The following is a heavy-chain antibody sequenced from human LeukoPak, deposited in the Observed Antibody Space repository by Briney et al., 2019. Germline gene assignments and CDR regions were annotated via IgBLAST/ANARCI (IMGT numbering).Heavy chain of an antibody. D-gene: IGHD3-10*01. J-gene: IGHJ4*02. CDR3: ARARGWYYGSGRTVYYFDY. CDR2: INHSGST. V-gene: IGHV4-34*01. CDR1: GGSFSGYY. Sequence: SETLSLTCAVYGGSFSGYYWSWIRQPPGKGLEWIGEINHSGSTNYNPSLKSRVIISVDTSKNQFSLKLSSVTAADTAVYYCARARGWYYGSGRTVYYFDYWGQGTLVTVSS.